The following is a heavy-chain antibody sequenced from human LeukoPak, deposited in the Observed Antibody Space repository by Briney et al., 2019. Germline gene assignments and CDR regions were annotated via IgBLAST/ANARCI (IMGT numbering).Heavy chain of an antibody. CDR2: IWSDGNNR. V-gene: IGHV3-30*02. CDR3: AKDPGASVSGFYMDV. CDR1: GFTFRNYG. Sequence: GSLRLSCAASGFTFRNYGMHWVRQATGKGLEWVSFIWSDGNNRFYADSVKGRFTISRDNSKNMLYLQMDTLRAEDTALYYCAKDPGASVSGFYMDVWGKGTTVIVSS. D-gene: IGHD2-8*02. J-gene: IGHJ6*03.